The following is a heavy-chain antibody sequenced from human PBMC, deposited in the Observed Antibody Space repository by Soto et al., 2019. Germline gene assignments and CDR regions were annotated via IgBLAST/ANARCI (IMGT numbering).Heavy chain of an antibody. J-gene: IGHJ4*02. CDR2: ISGSGGST. Sequence: EVQLLESGGGLVQPGGSLRLSCTASGFTFSNCAMNWVRQAPGKGLEWVSAISGSGGSTYYADSVKGRFTISRDNYKHTVSLQMNNLTAEDTAVDFCAKISLWLGELFRCHCAHWGQGTLVTVTS. CDR3: AKISLWLGELFRCHCAH. CDR1: GFTFSNCA. D-gene: IGHD3-10*01. V-gene: IGHV3-23*01.